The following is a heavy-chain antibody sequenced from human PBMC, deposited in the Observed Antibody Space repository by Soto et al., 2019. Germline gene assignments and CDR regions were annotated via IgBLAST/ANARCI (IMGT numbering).Heavy chain of an antibody. V-gene: IGHV1-69*13. J-gene: IGHJ4*02. CDR1: GGTFSSYA. CDR2: IIPIFGTA. CDR3: ARGRRPIAAAGTDGYYFDY. Sequence: SVKVSCKASGGTFSSYAISWVRQAPGQGLEWMGGIIPIFGTANYAQKFQGRVTITADESTSTAYMELSSLRSEDTAVYYCARGRRPIAAAGTDGYYFDYWGQGTLVTVSS. D-gene: IGHD6-13*01.